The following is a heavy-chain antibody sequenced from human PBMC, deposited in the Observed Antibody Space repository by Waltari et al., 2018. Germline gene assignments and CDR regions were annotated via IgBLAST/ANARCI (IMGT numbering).Heavy chain of an antibody. V-gene: IGHV3-9*01. D-gene: IGHD6-6*01. CDR3: VKESMTHYYLDS. Sequence: ELQLVESGGGLVQPGGSLRLACAASGFSFDDYTMHWVRQAPGKGMEWVASLTCNRVGIGYAEAVKGRFTIARDNAKNALYLQMNSLKVEDTALYYCVKESMTHYYLDSWGQGTPVTVSS. CDR2: LTCNRVGI. CDR1: GFSFDDYT. J-gene: IGHJ4*02.